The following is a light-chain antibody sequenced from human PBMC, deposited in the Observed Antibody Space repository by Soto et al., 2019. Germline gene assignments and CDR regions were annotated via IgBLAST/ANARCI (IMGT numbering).Light chain of an antibody. Sequence: DIQMTQSASTLSAFVGERVTVTCRASQTINDWLAWYQQKPGKAPNLLIYKASSLESGVPSRFSGSASGTEFTLTISSLQPDDFATYYCQQYNRYPITFGQGTRLEIK. CDR1: QTINDW. V-gene: IGKV1-5*03. J-gene: IGKJ5*01. CDR2: KAS. CDR3: QQYNRYPIT.